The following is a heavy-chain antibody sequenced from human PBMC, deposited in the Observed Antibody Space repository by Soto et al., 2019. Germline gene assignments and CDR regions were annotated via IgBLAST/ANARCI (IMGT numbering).Heavy chain of an antibody. D-gene: IGHD2-2*01. CDR3: ARDRRYCSSNGCWNFDP. J-gene: IGHJ5*02. CDR2: INPKIGGT. CDR1: GYTFTGYY. Sequence: ASVKVSCKAAGYTFTGYYMHWVRQAPGQGLEWMGWINPKIGGTNYAQKFQGRVTMTRDTSISTAYMELSRLRSDDTAVYYCARDRRYCSSNGCWNFDPWGHGTLVTVSS. V-gene: IGHV1-2*02.